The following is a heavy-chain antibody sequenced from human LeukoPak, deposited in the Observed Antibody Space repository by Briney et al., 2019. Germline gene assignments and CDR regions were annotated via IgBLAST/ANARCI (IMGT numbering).Heavy chain of an antibody. J-gene: IGHJ4*02. Sequence: TSETLSLTCAVYGGSFNGYYWGWIRQPPGKGLEWIGEINHSGSTTHNPSLESRVTISLDTSKNQFSLRLSSVTAADTAVYYCARAGYDFGNYFFDLWGQGTLVTVST. V-gene: IGHV4-34*01. CDR1: GGSFNGYY. D-gene: IGHD4-23*01. CDR2: INHSGST. CDR3: ARAGYDFGNYFFDL.